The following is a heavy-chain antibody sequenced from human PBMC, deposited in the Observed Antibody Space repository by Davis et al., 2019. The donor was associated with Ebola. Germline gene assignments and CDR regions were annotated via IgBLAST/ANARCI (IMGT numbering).Heavy chain of an antibody. CDR3: VTENWYRFES. CDR2: SRNKENRYST. D-gene: IGHD1/OR15-1a*01. Sequence: GESLKISCAASGFPFSVYFMDWVRLTPGKGLEWVGLSRNKENRYSTEYAASVKGRFTISRDDSKNLLYLEMNGLRTEDTAVYYCVTENWYRFESWGQGTLVTVFS. J-gene: IGHJ4*02. CDR1: GFPFSVYF. V-gene: IGHV3-72*01.